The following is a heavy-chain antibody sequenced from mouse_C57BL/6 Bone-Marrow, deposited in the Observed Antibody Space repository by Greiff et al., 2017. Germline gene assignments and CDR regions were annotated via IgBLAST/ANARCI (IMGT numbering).Heavy chain of an antibody. Sequence: EVQLVESGGGLVKPGGSLKLSCAASGFTFSSYAMSWVRQTPEKRLEWVATISDGGSYTYYPDNVKGRFTISRDTAKNNLYLQLSHLKSEDTAMYYCARDYYYGSSYAMDYWGQGTSVTVSS. D-gene: IGHD1-1*01. CDR3: ARDYYYGSSYAMDY. CDR2: ISDGGSYT. V-gene: IGHV5-4*01. CDR1: GFTFSSYA. J-gene: IGHJ4*01.